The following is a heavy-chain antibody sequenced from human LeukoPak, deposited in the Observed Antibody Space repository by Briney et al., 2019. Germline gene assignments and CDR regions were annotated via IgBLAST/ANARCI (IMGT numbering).Heavy chain of an antibody. CDR1: GFTFSDYY. Sequence: PGGSLRLSCAASGFTFSDYYMSWIRQAPGKGLEWVSYISGSGSTIYYADSVRGRFTISRDNAKNSLYLQMSSLRAEDTAVYYCARGSSYPLSFGYWGQGTLVTVSS. V-gene: IGHV3-11*04. J-gene: IGHJ4*02. CDR2: ISGSGSTI. CDR3: ARGSSYPLSFGY. D-gene: IGHD6-6*01.